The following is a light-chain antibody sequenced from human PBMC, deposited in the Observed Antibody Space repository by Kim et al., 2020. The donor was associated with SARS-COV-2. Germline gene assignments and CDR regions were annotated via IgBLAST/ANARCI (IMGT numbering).Light chain of an antibody. CDR1: QSIRSSY. CDR2: GAS. CDR3: QQYGSSPLT. Sequence: SPGERATLSCRASQSIRSSYLAWYQQKPGQTPRLLIYGASSRATGIPDRFSGSGSGTDFTLTISRLEPEDFAVYYCQQYGSSPLTFGPGTKVDIK. J-gene: IGKJ3*01. V-gene: IGKV3-20*01.